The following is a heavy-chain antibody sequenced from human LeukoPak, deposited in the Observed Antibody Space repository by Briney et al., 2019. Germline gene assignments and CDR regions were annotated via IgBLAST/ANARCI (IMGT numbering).Heavy chain of an antibody. J-gene: IGHJ4*02. CDR2: IYVDGTRT. D-gene: IGHD3-22*01. Sequence: GGSLRLSCVVSGFTFSSHSMHWVRQAPGKGLLWVSRIYVDGTRTSYADSVKGRFTISRDNAKNTLYLQMNSLRAEDTAVYFCARGHISGCYNDYWGQGTLVTVSS. V-gene: IGHV3-74*01. CDR1: GFTFSSHS. CDR3: ARGHISGCYNDY.